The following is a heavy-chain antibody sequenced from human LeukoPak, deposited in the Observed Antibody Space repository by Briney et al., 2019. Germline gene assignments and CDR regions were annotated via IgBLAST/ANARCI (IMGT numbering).Heavy chain of an antibody. Sequence: KPGGSLRLSCAASGLTFSSFSFNWVRQGPGKGLAWVSSINTVASYIYYADSVKGRFTISRDNAKNSLYLQMNSLRAEDTGVYYCARLRRNSDKSGFYYYYDYWGQGTLVTVSS. J-gene: IGHJ4*02. D-gene: IGHD3-22*01. CDR1: GLTFSSFS. CDR3: ARLRRNSDKSGFYYYYDY. CDR2: INTVASYI. V-gene: IGHV3-21*06.